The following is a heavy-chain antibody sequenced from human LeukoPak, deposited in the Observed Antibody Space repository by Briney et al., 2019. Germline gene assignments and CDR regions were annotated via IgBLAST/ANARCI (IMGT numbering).Heavy chain of an antibody. J-gene: IGHJ4*02. CDR2: IWYDGSNK. CDR1: GFTFSSYG. V-gene: IGHV3-33*01. D-gene: IGHD6-19*01. CDR3: ARGRIAVTTTGYYFDY. Sequence: QPGGSLRLSCAASGFTFSSYGMHWVRQAPGKGLEWVAVIWYDGSNKYYADSVKGRFTISRDNSKNTLYLQMNSLRAEDTAVYYCARGRIAVTTTGYYFDYWGQGTLVTVSS.